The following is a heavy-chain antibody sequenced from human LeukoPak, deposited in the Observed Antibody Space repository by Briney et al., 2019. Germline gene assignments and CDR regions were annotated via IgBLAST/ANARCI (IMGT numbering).Heavy chain of an antibody. Sequence: GGSLRLSCAASGFTFSSYAMSWVRQAPGKGLEWVSAISGSGGSTYYADAVKGRFTISRDNSKNTLYLQMNSLRAEDTAVYYCAAPETWGDYFDYWGQGTLVTVSS. D-gene: IGHD3-16*01. CDR1: GFTFSSYA. CDR2: ISGSGGST. CDR3: AAPETWGDYFDY. J-gene: IGHJ4*02. V-gene: IGHV3-23*01.